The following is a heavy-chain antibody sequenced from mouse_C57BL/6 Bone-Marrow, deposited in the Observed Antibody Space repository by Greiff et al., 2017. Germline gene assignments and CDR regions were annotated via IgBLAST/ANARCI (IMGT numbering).Heavy chain of an antibody. CDR1: GFTFSSYT. Sequence: EVQLVESGGGLVKPGGSLKLSCAASGFTFSSYTMSWVRQTPEKRLEWVATISGGGGNTYYPDSVKGRFTISRDNAKNTLYLQMSSLRSEDTALYYCGRHDPFDYWGQGTTLTVSS. V-gene: IGHV5-9*01. J-gene: IGHJ2*01. CDR2: ISGGGGNT. CDR3: GRHDPFDY.